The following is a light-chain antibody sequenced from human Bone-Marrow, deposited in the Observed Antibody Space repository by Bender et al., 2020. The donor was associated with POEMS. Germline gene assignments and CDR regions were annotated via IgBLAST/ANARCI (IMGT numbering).Light chain of an antibody. Sequence: QSVLTQPPSASGTPGQRVTISCSGGSSNIGAHAVNWYQHLPGTAPKLLIYSSHRRPSEVPDRFSGSRSGTSASLDISGLQSEDEADDYCAVWDDSLNGWVFGGGTKLTVL. J-gene: IGLJ3*02. CDR3: AVWDDSLNGWV. CDR1: SSNIGAHA. V-gene: IGLV1-44*01. CDR2: SSH.